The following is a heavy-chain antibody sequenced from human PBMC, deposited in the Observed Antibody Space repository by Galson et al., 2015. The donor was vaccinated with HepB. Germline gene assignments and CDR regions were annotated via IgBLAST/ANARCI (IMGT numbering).Heavy chain of an antibody. CDR2: IYYSGST. Sequence: SETLSLTCTVSGGSVSSGSYYWSWIRQPPGKGLEWIGYIYYSGSTNYNPSLKSRVTISVDTSKNQFSLKLSSVTAADTAVYYCARGPVVTAPPHFDYWGQGTLVTVSS. CDR3: ARGPVVTAPPHFDY. D-gene: IGHD2-21*02. CDR1: GGSVSSGSYY. J-gene: IGHJ4*02. V-gene: IGHV4-61*01.